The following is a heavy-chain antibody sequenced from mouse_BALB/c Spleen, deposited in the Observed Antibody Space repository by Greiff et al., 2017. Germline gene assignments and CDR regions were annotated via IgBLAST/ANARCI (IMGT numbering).Heavy chain of an antibody. J-gene: IGHJ3*01. CDR1: GFTFSSYT. V-gene: IGHV5-9*03. CDR3: ARPTPITTVAPGSFAY. CDR2: ISSGGGNT. Sequence: EVMLVESGGGLVKPGGSLKLSCAASGFTFSSYTMSWVRQTPEKRLEWVATISSGGGNTYYPDSVKGRFTISRDNAKNNLYLQMSSLRSEDTALYYCARPTPITTVAPGSFAYWGQGTLVTVSA. D-gene: IGHD1-1*01.